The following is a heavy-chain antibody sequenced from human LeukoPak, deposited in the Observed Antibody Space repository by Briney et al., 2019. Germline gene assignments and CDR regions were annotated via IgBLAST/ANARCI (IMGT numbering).Heavy chain of an antibody. CDR3: AKESHYDSGAYYVDY. D-gene: IGHD3-10*01. Sequence: GGSLGLSCAASGFSVSSNYMSWVRQAPGKGLEWVSFIYSGGSTYYPDSVKGRFTFSRDNSKNMLYLQMNSLRAEDTAVYYCAKESHYDSGAYYVDYWGQGTLVTVSS. CDR1: GFSVSSNY. CDR2: IYSGGST. J-gene: IGHJ4*02. V-gene: IGHV3-53*01.